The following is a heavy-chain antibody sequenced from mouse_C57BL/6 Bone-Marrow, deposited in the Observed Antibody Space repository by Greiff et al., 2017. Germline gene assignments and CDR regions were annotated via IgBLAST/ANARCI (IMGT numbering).Heavy chain of an antibody. CDR3: AKSRFYYGNPAGFAY. V-gene: IGHV1-4*01. J-gene: IGHJ3*01. CDR1: GYTFTSYT. CDR2: INPSSGYT. Sequence: QVQLQQSGAELARPGASVKMSCKASGYTFTSYTMHWVKQRPGQGLEWIGYINPSSGYTKYNQKFKDKATLTADNSSITAYMQLSSLTSEDSAVYYCAKSRFYYGNPAGFAYWGQGTLVTVSA. D-gene: IGHD2-1*01.